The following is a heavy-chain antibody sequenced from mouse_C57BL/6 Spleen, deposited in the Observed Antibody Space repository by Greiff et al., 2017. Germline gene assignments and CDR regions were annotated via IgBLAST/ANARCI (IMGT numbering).Heavy chain of an antibody. J-gene: IGHJ3*01. CDR2: IHPNSGST. Sequence: QVQLQQPGAELVKPGASVKLSCKASGYTFTSYWMHWVKQRPGQGLEWIGMIHPNSGSTNYNEKFKSKATLTVDTSSSTAYMQLSSLTSEDSAVYYCARHYYGSPGFAYWGQGTLVTVSA. D-gene: IGHD1-1*01. V-gene: IGHV1-64*01. CDR3: ARHYYGSPGFAY. CDR1: GYTFTSYW.